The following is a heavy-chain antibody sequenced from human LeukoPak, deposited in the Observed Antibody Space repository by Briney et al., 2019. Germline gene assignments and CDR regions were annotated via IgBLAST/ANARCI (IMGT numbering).Heavy chain of an antibody. CDR1: GGSISSGSYY. CDR3: ARGMVDIDY. Sequence: SQTLSLTCTVSGGSISSGSYYWSWIRQPAGKGLEWIGRIYTSGSTNYNPSLKSRVTISVDTSKNQFSLKLSSVTAADTAVYYCARGMVDIDYWGQGTLVTVSS. CDR2: IYTSGST. D-gene: IGHD2-15*01. J-gene: IGHJ4*02. V-gene: IGHV4-61*02.